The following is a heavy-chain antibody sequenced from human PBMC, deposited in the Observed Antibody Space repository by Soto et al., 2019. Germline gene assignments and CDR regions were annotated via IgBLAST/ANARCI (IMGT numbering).Heavy chain of an antibody. J-gene: IGHJ4*02. CDR1: GFNFKNYG. D-gene: IGHD3-10*01. CDR2: VWNDGTNK. V-gene: IGHV3-33*01. Sequence: QVQLVESGGGVVQPGVSLRLSCAASGFNFKNYGMHWVRQGPGKGLEWVAVVWNDGTNKYYGDSFKGRFTISRDNSKNTLYLQLNSLRVDDTAVYKCARDPGRGEPPFDHWGQGTLVTVSS. CDR3: ARDPGRGEPPFDH.